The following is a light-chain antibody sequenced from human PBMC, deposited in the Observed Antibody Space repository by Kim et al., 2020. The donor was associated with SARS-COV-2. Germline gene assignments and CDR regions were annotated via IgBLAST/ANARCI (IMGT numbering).Light chain of an antibody. CDR1: NIGSKS. CDR3: QVWDSSRDLWV. J-gene: IGLJ3*02. Sequence: SYELTQPPSVSVAPGKTARITCGGNNIGSKSVHWYQQKPGQAPVLVIYYDSDRPSGIPERFSGSNSGNTATLTISRVEAGDEADYYCQVWDSSRDLWVFGGGTQLTVL. CDR2: YDS. V-gene: IGLV3-21*04.